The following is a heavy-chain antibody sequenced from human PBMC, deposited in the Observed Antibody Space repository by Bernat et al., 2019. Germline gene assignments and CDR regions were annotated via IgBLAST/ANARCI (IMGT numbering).Heavy chain of an antibody. Sequence: QVQLVESGGGLVKPGGSLRLSCAAPGFTFSDYYMSWIRQAPGKGLEWVSYISSSSSYTNYADSVKGRFTISRDNAKNSLYLQMNSLRAEDTAVYYCARLSGADIVVVPAALLTDYYGMDVWGQGTTVTVSS. J-gene: IGHJ6*02. V-gene: IGHV3-11*05. CDR2: ISSSSSYT. CDR3: ARLSGADIVVVPAALLTDYYGMDV. CDR1: GFTFSDYY. D-gene: IGHD2-2*01.